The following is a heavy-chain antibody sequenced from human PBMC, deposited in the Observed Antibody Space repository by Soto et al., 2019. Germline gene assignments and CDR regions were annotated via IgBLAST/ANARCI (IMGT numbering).Heavy chain of an antibody. CDR1: GGSLSGGAYY. D-gene: IGHD4-4*01. Sequence: QVQLQESGPGLVKPSQTLSLTCTVSGGSLSGGAYYWSWIRQHPGKGLEWIGYIYYGVNTYYNPSLKRRVTISVDTSKNQFYLKLMSVTAADSAVYYCARGATVVVAMGVWGQETTVTVSS. J-gene: IGHJ6*02. CDR2: IYYGVNT. CDR3: ARGATVVVAMGV. V-gene: IGHV4-31*03.